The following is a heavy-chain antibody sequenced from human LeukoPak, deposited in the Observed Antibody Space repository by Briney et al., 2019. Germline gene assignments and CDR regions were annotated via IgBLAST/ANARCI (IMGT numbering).Heavy chain of an antibody. J-gene: IGHJ4*02. D-gene: IGHD3-22*01. CDR3: ARDLGRKRRALYYYDDSSPAYYFDP. CDR2: VDHTGST. V-gene: IGHV4-59*01. CDR1: DDSITMYY. Sequence: SETLSLTCSVSDDSITMYYWTWIRQPPGKGLEWIGYVDHTGSTNFNPSLNGRVSISRDTTNNLFSLRLRSVTAADTAVYFCARDLGRKRRALYYYDDSSPAYYFDPWGQGILVAVSS.